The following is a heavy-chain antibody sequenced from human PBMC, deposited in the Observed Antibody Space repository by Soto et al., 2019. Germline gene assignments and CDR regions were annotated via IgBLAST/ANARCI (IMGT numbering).Heavy chain of an antibody. CDR2: ITNGGSNQ. D-gene: IGHD1-1*01. CDR1: GFTFSSHA. J-gene: IGHJ4*02. Sequence: SLRLSCAASGFTFSSHAMHWVRQAPGKGLEWVAVITNGGSNQYYADSVRGRFTISRDNSKNTLYLQMNSLRPEDTAVYYCVKDLSGAWTFDYWGQGTLVTVSS. V-gene: IGHV3-30-3*01. CDR3: VKDLSGAWTFDY.